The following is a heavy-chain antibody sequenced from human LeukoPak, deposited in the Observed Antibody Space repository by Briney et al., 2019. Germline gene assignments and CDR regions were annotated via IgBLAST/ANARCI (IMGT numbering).Heavy chain of an antibody. CDR1: GGTFSSYA. J-gene: IGHJ4*02. D-gene: IGHD1-26*01. CDR2: IIPIFGTA. CDR3: ATTAIVGATTRFDY. V-gene: IGHV1-69*05. Sequence: ASVKVSCKASGGTFSSYAISWVRQAPGQGLEWMGGIIPIFGTANYAQKFQGRVTITTDESTSTAYMELSSLRSEDTAVYYCATTAIVGATTRFDYWGQGTLVTVSS.